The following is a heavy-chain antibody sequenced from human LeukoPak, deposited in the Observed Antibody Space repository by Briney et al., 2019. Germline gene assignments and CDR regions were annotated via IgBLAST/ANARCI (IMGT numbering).Heavy chain of an antibody. Sequence: GGSLRLSCAASGFTVSSKYMNWVRQAPGKGLEWVSGISESGDGTYYADSVKGRFTISRDNSKNTLFLQMNSLRADDTAVYYCATVIRSTGILGFYFDYWGQGTLVTVSS. CDR1: GFTVSSKY. D-gene: IGHD5-18*01. J-gene: IGHJ4*02. CDR2: ISESGDGT. V-gene: IGHV3-23*01. CDR3: ATVIRSTGILGFYFDY.